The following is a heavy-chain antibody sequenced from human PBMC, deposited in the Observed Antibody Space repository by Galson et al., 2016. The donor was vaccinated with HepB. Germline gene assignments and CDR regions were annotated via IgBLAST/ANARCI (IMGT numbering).Heavy chain of an antibody. J-gene: IGHJ4*02. V-gene: IGHV3-74*01. Sequence: SLRLSCAASGFTFSSYWIHWVRQAPGKGLLWVSRINGDGSSTTYADSVKGRFTIFRDNAKNTVFLQMNSLRAEDTAVYYCAREHTTYGPPDHWGQGAPVTVSS. D-gene: IGHD2/OR15-2a*01. CDR3: AREHTTYGPPDH. CDR2: INGDGSST. CDR1: GFTFSSYW.